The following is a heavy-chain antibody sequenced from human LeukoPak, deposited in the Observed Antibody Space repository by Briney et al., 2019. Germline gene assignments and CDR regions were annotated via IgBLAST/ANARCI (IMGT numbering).Heavy chain of an antibody. CDR2: IKQDGSEK. CDR1: GFTFSSYW. CDR3: ARDDDYGDYKVY. Sequence: QSGGSLRLSCAASGFTFSSYWMSWVRQAPGKGLEWVANIKQDGSEKYYVDSVKGRFTISRDNSKNTLYLQMNRLRAEDTAVYYCARDDDYGDYKVYWGQGTLVTVSS. D-gene: IGHD4-17*01. V-gene: IGHV3-7*01. J-gene: IGHJ4*02.